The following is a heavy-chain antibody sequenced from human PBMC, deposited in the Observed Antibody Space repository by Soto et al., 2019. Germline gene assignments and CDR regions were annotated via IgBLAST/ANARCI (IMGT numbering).Heavy chain of an antibody. V-gene: IGHV3-23*01. CDR2: ISGSGGST. Sequence: EVQLLESGGGLVQPGGSLRLSCAASGFTFSSYAMSWVRQAPGKGLEWVSAISGSGGSTYYADYVKGRFTISRDNSKNTLYLQMNSLRDEGTAVYYCASSTGGFDYCGQGTLVTVSS. CDR1: GFTFSSYA. D-gene: IGHD4-17*01. J-gene: IGHJ4*02. CDR3: ASSTGGFDY.